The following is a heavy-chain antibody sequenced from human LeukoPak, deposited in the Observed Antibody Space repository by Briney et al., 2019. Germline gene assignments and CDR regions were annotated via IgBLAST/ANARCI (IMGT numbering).Heavy chain of an antibody. Sequence: ASVKVSCKASGYTFTSYDINWVRQATGQGLEWMGWMNPNSGNTGYAQKFQGRVTMTRNTSISTAYMELSSLRSEDTAVYYCARMGSSSGWYYFDYWGQGTLVTVSS. CDR3: ARMGSSSGWYYFDY. CDR2: MNPNSGNT. D-gene: IGHD6-19*01. J-gene: IGHJ4*02. CDR1: GYTFTSYD. V-gene: IGHV1-8*01.